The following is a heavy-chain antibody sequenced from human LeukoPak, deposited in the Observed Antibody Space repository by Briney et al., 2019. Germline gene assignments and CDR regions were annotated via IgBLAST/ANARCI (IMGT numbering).Heavy chain of an antibody. V-gene: IGHV4-59*01. CDR3: ARAERVPAAPLRGDAFDI. CDR1: GGSISSYY. CDR2: IYYSVST. Sequence: PPETLSLTCTVSGGSISSYYWSSVRQPPGKGLEWIGYIYYSVSTNYTPSPKSRVTISVDTSKNPLSLKLSSVTAADTAVYYCARAERVPAAPLRGDAFDIWGQGTMVTVSS. D-gene: IGHD2-2*01. J-gene: IGHJ3*02.